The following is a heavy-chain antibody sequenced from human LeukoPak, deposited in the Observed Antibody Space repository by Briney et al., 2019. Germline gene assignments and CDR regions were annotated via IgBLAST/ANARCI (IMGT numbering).Heavy chain of an antibody. CDR1: GFTFKSYL. J-gene: IGHJ4*02. Sequence: GGSLRLSCAASGFTFKSYLMTWVRQAPGKGLEWVSSINGGGSSTSYADSVKGRFTISRDNSKTTLSLQMNSLRAEDTAVYYCARQLGYCDSGACYFDYWGQGTLVTVSS. CDR2: INGGGSST. V-gene: IGHV3-23*01. CDR3: ARQLGYCDSGACYFDY. D-gene: IGHD3-22*01.